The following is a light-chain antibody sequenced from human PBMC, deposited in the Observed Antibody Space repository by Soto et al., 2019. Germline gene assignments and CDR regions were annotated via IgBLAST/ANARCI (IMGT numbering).Light chain of an antibody. CDR3: MQALQTPLT. CDR1: QSLLHSNGYNY. Sequence: DIVMTQSPLSLPVTPGEPASISCRSSQSLLHSNGYNYLDWYLQKPGQSPHLLIYLGSNRASGVHDRFSGSGSGTDFTLKISRVEAEDVGVYYCMQALQTPLTVGGGTKVEIK. V-gene: IGKV2-28*01. J-gene: IGKJ4*01. CDR2: LGS.